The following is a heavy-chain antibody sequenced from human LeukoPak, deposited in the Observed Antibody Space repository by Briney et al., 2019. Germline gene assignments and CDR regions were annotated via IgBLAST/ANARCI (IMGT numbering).Heavy chain of an antibody. J-gene: IGHJ6*03. V-gene: IGHV1-69*13. CDR2: IIPIFGTA. D-gene: IGHD2-2*01. CDR3: ALRRYCSSTSCYYYYYMDV. CDR1: GGTFSSYA. Sequence: SVKVSCKASGGTFSSYAISWVRQAPGQGLEWMGGIIPIFGTANYAQKFQGRVTITADESTSTAYMELSSLRSEDTAVYYCALRRYCSSTSCYYYYYMDVWGKGTTVTVSS.